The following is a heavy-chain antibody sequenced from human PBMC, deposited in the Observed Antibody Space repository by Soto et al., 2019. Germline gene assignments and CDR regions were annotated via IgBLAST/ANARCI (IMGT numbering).Heavy chain of an antibody. CDR1: GFTFSGSA. Sequence: EVQLVESGGGLVQPGGSLKLSCAASGFTFSGSAMHWVRQASGKGLEWVGRIRSKANSYATAYAASVKGRFTISRDDSKDTAYLQMNSLTTEDSAVYYCSRRRAAAGTVWFDPWGQGTLVTVSS. CDR3: SRRRAAAGTVWFDP. CDR2: IRSKANSYAT. D-gene: IGHD6-13*01. J-gene: IGHJ5*02. V-gene: IGHV3-73*01.